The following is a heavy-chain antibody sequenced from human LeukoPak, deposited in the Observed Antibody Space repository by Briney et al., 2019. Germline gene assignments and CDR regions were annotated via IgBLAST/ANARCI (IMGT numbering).Heavy chain of an antibody. CDR2: ISGSGGST. J-gene: IGHJ4*02. D-gene: IGHD2-2*01. CDR3: AKRYCTSTKCYQLDY. V-gene: IGHV3-23*01. Sequence: GGSLRLSCAASGFTFSSYAMSWVRQAPGKGLEWVSGISGSGGSTYYADSVKGRFTISRDNSKNTLYLQMSRLRAEDTAVYYCAKRYCTSTKCYQLDYWGQGTLVTVSS. CDR1: GFTFSSYA.